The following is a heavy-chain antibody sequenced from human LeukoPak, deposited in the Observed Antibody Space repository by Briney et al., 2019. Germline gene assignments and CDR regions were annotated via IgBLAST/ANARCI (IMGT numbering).Heavy chain of an antibody. J-gene: IGHJ4*02. CDR1: GFTFSSYA. CDR3: ARGVPAAPDY. V-gene: IGHV3-64*01. Sequence: GGSLRLXCAASGFTFSSYAMHWVRQAPGKGLEYVSAISSNGGSTYYANSVKGRFTISRDNSENTLYLQMGSLRAEDMAVYYCARGVPAAPDYWGQGTLVTVSS. D-gene: IGHD2-2*01. CDR2: ISSNGGST.